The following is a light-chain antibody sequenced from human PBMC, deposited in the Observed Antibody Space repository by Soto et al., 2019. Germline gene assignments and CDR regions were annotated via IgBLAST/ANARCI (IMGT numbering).Light chain of an antibody. V-gene: IGLV7-43*01. CDR3: VLLYGGAWV. Sequence: QTLVTQEPSLTVSPGGTVTLTCALTTGAVTSGYYPNWFQRKPGQALRTLIYRTSNKHSWTPARFSGSLLGGKAALTLSGVQPEDEADYYCVLLYGGAWVFGGGIKVTVL. CDR2: RTS. CDR1: TGAVTSGYY. J-gene: IGLJ3*02.